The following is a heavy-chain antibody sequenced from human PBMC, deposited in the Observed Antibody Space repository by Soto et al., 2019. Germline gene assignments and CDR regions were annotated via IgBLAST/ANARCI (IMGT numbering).Heavy chain of an antibody. D-gene: IGHD3-10*01. J-gene: IGHJ4*02. Sequence: SETLSLTCTVSGGSISSGDYYWSWIRQPPGKGLEWIGYIYYSGSTYYNPSLKSRVTISVDTSKNQFSLKLSSVTAADTAVYYCARGEYYYGSGSYSNFDYWGQGTLVTVSS. CDR2: IYYSGST. CDR3: ARGEYYYGSGSYSNFDY. CDR1: GGSISSGDYY. V-gene: IGHV4-30-4*01.